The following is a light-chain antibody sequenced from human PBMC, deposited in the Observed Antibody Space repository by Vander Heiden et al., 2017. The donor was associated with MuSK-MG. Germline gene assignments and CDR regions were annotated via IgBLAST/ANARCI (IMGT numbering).Light chain of an antibody. CDR3: SSYTNMHTSVL. CDR2: DVT. Sequence: QSALTQPASVSGSPGQSITISCTGTSSDVGDYKFVSWYQQHPGKAPKLMIYDVTNRPSGVSNRFSGSKSGNTASLTISGLQTEDEADYYCSSYTNMHTSVLFGGGTKVTVL. CDR1: SSDVGDYKF. J-gene: IGLJ2*01. V-gene: IGLV2-14*03.